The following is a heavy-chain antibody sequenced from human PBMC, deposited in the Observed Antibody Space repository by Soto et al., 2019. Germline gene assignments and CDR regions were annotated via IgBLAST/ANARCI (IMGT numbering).Heavy chain of an antibody. V-gene: IGHV4-4*02. CDR1: GGSISSSNW. D-gene: IGHD6-13*01. J-gene: IGHJ4*02. CDR3: ARGLSSSWYGIDY. CDR2: IYHSGST. Sequence: SETLSLTCAVSGGSISSSNWWSWVRQPPGKGLEWIGEIYHSGSTNYNPSLKSRVTISVDKSKNQFSLKLSSVTAADTAVYYCARGLSSSWYGIDYWGQGTLVTVSS.